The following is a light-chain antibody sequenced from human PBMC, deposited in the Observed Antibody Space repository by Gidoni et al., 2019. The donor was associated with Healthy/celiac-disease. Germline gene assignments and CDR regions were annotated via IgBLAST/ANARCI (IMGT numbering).Light chain of an antibody. CDR3: QQCYSTPPT. CDR1: QSISSY. Sequence: DIQMTQSPSSLSASVGDRVTITCRASQSISSYVDWYQQKPGKAPKLLIYAASSLQSGVPSRFSGSGSGTDFTLTISSLQPEDFATYYCQQCYSTPPTFGQGTKLEIK. J-gene: IGKJ2*01. CDR2: AAS. V-gene: IGKV1-39*01.